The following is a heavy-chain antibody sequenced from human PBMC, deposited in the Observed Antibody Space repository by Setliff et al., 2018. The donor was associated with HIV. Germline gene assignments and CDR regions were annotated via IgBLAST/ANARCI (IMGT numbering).Heavy chain of an antibody. Sequence: GASLKISCKGSGYSFSNYWIGWVRQMPGKGLEWMGIIYPGDSDTRYSPSFQVQVNISADKSINTAYLQWTSLKASDSAIYYCARQEAIVGTIKGWFDLWGQGTLVTVSS. CDR1: GYSFSNYW. J-gene: IGHJ5*02. CDR3: ARQEAIVGTIKGWFDL. CDR2: IYPGDSDT. V-gene: IGHV5-51*01. D-gene: IGHD5-12*01.